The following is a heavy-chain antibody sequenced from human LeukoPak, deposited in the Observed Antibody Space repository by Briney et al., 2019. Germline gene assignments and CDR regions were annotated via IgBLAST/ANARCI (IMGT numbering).Heavy chain of an antibody. D-gene: IGHD6-6*01. J-gene: IGHJ5*02. V-gene: IGHV4-39*07. CDR1: GGSISSSSYY. CDR2: IYYSGST. Sequence: SETLSLTCTVSGGSISSSSYYWGWIRQPPGKGLEWIGSIYYSGSTYYNPSLKSRVTISVDTSKNQFSLRLSSVTAADTAVYYCARFSSSGANWFDPWGQGTLVTVSS. CDR3: ARFSSSGANWFDP.